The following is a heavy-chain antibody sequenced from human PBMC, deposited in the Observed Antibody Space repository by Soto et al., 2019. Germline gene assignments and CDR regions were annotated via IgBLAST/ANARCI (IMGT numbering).Heavy chain of an antibody. D-gene: IGHD3-10*01. CDR3: ATGTQNFDY. Sequence: GGSLRLSCAASGFTFTTRAMSWVRQAPGKGLQWVSGISGRGGTTYYADSVKGRLTISRDNSKNMLYLQMNSLRDDDTAVYYCATGTQNFDYWGRGTRVTVSS. CDR1: GFTFTTRA. CDR2: ISGRGGTT. V-gene: IGHV3-23*01. J-gene: IGHJ4*02.